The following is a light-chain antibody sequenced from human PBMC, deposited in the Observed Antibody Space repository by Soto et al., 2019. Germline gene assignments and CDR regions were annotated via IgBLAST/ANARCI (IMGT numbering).Light chain of an antibody. V-gene: IGLV2-14*01. CDR2: EVT. CDR3: SSYAGSNNWV. Sequence: QSALTQPASVSGSPGQSITISCTGTSTDIGAYNYVSWYQQHPGKAPKLLIYEVTNRPSGVSNRFSGSKSGNTASLTISGLQAEDEANYYCSSYAGSNNWVFGGGTKLTVL. CDR1: STDIGAYNY. J-gene: IGLJ3*02.